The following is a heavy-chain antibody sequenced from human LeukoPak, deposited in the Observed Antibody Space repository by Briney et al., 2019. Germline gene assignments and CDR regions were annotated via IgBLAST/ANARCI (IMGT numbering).Heavy chain of an antibody. Sequence: GRSLRLSCAASGFTLNTYGMHWVRQAPGKGLEWVAMISYDGNSKQYADLVKGRFTISRDNSKNTLYLQMNSLRTEDTAVYHCAKDSRPTSPGVAVAGTGYYFDFWGQGALVIVST. CDR1: GFTLNTYG. CDR3: AKDSRPTSPGVAVAGTGYYFDF. CDR2: ISYDGNSK. V-gene: IGHV3-30*18. D-gene: IGHD6-19*01. J-gene: IGHJ4*02.